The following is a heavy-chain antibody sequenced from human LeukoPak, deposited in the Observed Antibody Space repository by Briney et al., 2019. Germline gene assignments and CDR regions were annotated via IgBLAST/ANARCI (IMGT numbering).Heavy chain of an antibody. CDR3: ARETSQKGAHYMDV. V-gene: IGHV4-61*01. CDR1: GGSISSGSYY. Sequence: NPSETLSLTCTVSGGSISSGSYYWSWIRQPPGKGLEYIGYIYYSGSTNYNPSLKSRLTISVDTSKNQFSLKLSSVTAADTAVYYCARETSQKGAHYMDVWGKGTTVTISS. D-gene: IGHD3-16*01. J-gene: IGHJ6*03. CDR2: IYYSGST.